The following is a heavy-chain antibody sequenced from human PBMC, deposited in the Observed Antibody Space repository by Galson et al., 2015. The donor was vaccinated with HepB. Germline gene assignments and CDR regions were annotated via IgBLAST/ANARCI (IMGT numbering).Heavy chain of an antibody. CDR2: ISAYNGNT. V-gene: IGHV1-18*01. CDR3: ARDLSHGYFDY. Sequence: SCKASGYTFTSYAFSWVRQAPGQGLECMGWISAYNGNTNYAQKLQGRVTMTTDTSTSTAYMELRTLRSDDTAVYYCARDLSHGYFDYWGQGTLVTVSS. CDR1: GYTFTSYA. D-gene: IGHD5-18*01. J-gene: IGHJ4*02.